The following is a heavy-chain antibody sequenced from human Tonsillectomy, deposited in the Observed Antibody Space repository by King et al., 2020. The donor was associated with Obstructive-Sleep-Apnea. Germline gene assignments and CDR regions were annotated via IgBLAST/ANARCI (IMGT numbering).Heavy chain of an antibody. CDR1: GFTFSSYS. V-gene: IGHV3-21*01. CDR3: ARGSATMAGAFDI. Sequence: VQLVESGGGLVKPGGSLRLSCAASGFTFSSYSMNWGRQAPGKGLEWVSSISSSGSYIYYADSVKGRFTISRDNAKNSLYLQMNSLRAEDTAVYYCARGSATMAGAFDIWGQGTMVTVSS. CDR2: ISSSGSYI. J-gene: IGHJ3*02. D-gene: IGHD5-12*01.